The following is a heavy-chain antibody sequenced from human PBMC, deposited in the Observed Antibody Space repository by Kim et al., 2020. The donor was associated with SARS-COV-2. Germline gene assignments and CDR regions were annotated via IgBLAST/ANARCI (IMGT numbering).Heavy chain of an antibody. Sequence: SETLSLTCAVSGGSISSSNWWSWVRQPPGKGLEWIGEIYHSGSTNYNPSLKSRVTISVDKSKNQFSLKLSSVTAADTAVYYCARAGAVAYCSSTSCPPVGAFDIWGQGTMVTVSS. CDR1: GGSISSSNW. V-gene: IGHV4-4*02. CDR2: IYHSGST. J-gene: IGHJ3*02. CDR3: ARAGAVAYCSSTSCPPVGAFDI. D-gene: IGHD2-2*01.